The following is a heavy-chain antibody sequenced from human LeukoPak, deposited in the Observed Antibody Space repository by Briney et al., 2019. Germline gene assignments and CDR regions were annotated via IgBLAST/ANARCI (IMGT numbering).Heavy chain of an antibody. V-gene: IGHV3-23*01. CDR3: AKDRGGPADAFDI. CDR1: GVSLCSYA. D-gene: IGHD3-10*01. CDR2: ISGSGGST. J-gene: IGHJ3*02. Sequence: SGGALRLSCSAPGVSLCSYALRWGRPAPGEGVGGGSAISGSGGSTYYADSVKGRFTISRDNSKNTLYLQMNSLRAEDTAVYYCAKDRGGPADAFDIWGQGTMVTVSS.